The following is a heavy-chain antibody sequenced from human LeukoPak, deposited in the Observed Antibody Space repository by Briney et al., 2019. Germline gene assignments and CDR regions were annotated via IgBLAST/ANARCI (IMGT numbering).Heavy chain of an antibody. J-gene: IGHJ4*02. V-gene: IGHV1-69*06. CDR3: ARDTPPKAARPGYFDF. CDR1: GATLSAYG. Sequence: SVKVSCKAPGATLSAYGISWVRQAPGQGLQWMGRIIPIYGTTTYAQEFQGRATITADISTTTAYLELTSLTSEDTALYFCARDTPPKAARPGYFDFWGQGTLVTVSS. CDR2: IIPIYGTT. D-gene: IGHD6-6*01.